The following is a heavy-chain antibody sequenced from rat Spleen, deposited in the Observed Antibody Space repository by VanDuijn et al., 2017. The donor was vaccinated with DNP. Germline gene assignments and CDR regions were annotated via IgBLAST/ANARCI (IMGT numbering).Heavy chain of an antibody. CDR2: ITNTGGST. D-gene: IGHD1-2*01. CDR1: GFTFNNYW. V-gene: IGHV5-31*01. J-gene: IGHJ3*01. Sequence: EVQLVESGGGPVQPGRSLKLSCVASGFTFNNYWMYWIRQAPGKGLEWVASITNTGGSTYYPDSVKGRFTISRDNAKSTLYLQMDSLRSEDTATYYCTRDDTIAAISMGFAYWGQGTLVTVSS. CDR3: TRDDTIAAISMGFAY.